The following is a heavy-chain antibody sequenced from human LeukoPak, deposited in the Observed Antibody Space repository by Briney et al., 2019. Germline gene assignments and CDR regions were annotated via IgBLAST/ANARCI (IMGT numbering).Heavy chain of an antibody. V-gene: IGHV1-69*13. D-gene: IGHD4-17*01. J-gene: IGHJ4*02. CDR1: GGTFSSYA. CDR3: ASDYGDFLFDY. Sequence: SVKVSCKASGGTFSSYAISWVRQAPGRGLEWMGGIIPIFGTANYAQKFQGRATITADESTSTAYMELSSLRSEDTAVYYCASDYGDFLFDYWGQGTLVTVSS. CDR2: IIPIFGTA.